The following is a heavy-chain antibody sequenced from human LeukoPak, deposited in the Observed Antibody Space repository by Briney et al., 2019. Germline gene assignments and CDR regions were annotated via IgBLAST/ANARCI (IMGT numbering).Heavy chain of an antibody. Sequence: SETLSLTCTVSGGSISSSSYYWGWIRQPPGKGLEWIGSIYYSGSTYYNPSLKSRVTISVDTSKNQFSLKLSSVTAADTAMYYCARLGGSSWYDPAAFYYFDYWGQGTLVTVSS. J-gene: IGHJ4*02. CDR2: IYYSGST. D-gene: IGHD6-13*01. CDR1: GGSISSSSYY. V-gene: IGHV4-39*01. CDR3: ARLGGSSWYDPAAFYYFDY.